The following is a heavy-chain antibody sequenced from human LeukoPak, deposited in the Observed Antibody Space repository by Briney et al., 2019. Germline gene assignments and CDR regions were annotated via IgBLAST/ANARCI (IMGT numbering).Heavy chain of an antibody. V-gene: IGHV4-39*01. J-gene: IGHJ4*02. CDR2: VSYSGRT. D-gene: IGHD1-26*01. CDR3: ARGAHFFDY. CDR1: GDSISSSGSY. Sequence: SETLSLTCTVSGDSISSSGSYWAWIRQSPGKGLEWIGSVSYSGRTHYSPSLQTRVTVFADTSKNQFSLKLTFVTAADTAVYYCARGAHFFDYWGQGTLFTVSS.